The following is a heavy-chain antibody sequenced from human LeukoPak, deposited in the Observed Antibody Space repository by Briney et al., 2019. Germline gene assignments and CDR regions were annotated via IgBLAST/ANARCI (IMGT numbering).Heavy chain of an antibody. CDR2: TTTSSNTI. Sequence: GGSLRLSCAASGLTFTGYSMIWVRQAPGKGLEWISFTTTSSNTIYYADSVKGRFTISRDNAKKSLYLQMDSLREEDTAVYYCARMGGATLVTMYFDYWGQGTLVTVSS. V-gene: IGHV3-48*02. J-gene: IGHJ4*02. CDR1: GLTFTGYS. D-gene: IGHD4-23*01. CDR3: ARMGGATLVTMYFDY.